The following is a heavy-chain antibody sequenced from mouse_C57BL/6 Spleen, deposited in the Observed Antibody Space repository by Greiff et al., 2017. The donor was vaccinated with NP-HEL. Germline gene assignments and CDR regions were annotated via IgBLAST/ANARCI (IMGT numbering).Heavy chain of an antibody. Sequence: QVQLQQSGPELVKPGASVKISCKASGYAFSSSWMNWVKQRPGKGLEWIGRIYPGDGDTNYNGKFKGKATLTADKSSSTAYMPLSRLTSEDSAVYFCARGSPYYFDYWGQGTTLTVSS. CDR3: ARGSPYYFDY. V-gene: IGHV1-82*01. J-gene: IGHJ2*01. CDR1: GYAFSSSW. CDR2: IYPGDGDT.